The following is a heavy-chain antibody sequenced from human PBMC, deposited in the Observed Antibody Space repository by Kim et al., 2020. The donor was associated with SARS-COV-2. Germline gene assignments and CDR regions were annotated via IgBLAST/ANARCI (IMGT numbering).Heavy chain of an antibody. J-gene: IGHJ4*02. D-gene: IGHD6-13*01. V-gene: IGHV3-33*05. CDR3: ARGAGTQGY. Sequence: GGSLRLSCAASGFTFSNYGMHWVRQAPGKGLEWVAVISYDGSNKYYADSVKGRFTISRDNSMNTLYLQMNSLRVEDTAVYYCARGAGTQGYWGQGTLVTVSS. CDR2: ISYDGSNK. CDR1: GFTFSNYG.